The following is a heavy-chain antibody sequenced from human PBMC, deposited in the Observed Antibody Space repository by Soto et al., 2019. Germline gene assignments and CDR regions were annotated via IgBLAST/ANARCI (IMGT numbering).Heavy chain of an antibody. CDR2: IYAGGTS. CDR3: AREITSGWNAFDC. V-gene: IGHV3-66*01. D-gene: IGHD6-19*01. CDR1: GFTVRTSY. J-gene: IGHJ4*02. Sequence: EVQLVESGGGLVQPGGSLRLSCAASGFTVRTSYMNWVRQSPGRGLEWLSVIYAGGTSYHADSVKGRFTISRDESRNTVYLQRNSLRAEDTAVYYCAREITSGWNAFDCWGQGTLVNVSS.